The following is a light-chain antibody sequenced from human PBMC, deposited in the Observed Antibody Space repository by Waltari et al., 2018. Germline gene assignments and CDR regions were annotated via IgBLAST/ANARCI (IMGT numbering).Light chain of an antibody. Sequence: EIVLTQSPGTLSLSPGERATLSCRASQSVSSSYVAWYQQKPGQAPRLLMYGTSSRATGIPDRISGIGSGTDFTLTISRVEPEDFAVYYCQQYGSLITFGQGTRLEIK. CDR2: GTS. V-gene: IGKV3-20*01. CDR3: QQYGSLIT. J-gene: IGKJ5*01. CDR1: QSVSSSY.